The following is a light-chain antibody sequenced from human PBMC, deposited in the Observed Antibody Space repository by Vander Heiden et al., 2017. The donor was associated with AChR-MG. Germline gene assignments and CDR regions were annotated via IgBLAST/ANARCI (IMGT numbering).Light chain of an antibody. V-gene: IGLV2-8*01. CDR3: SSYAGGSSMV. J-gene: IGLJ3*02. CDR1: SSDVGGSDY. CDR2: EVS. Sequence: QSALTQHPSASGSPGQSVTISCTGGSSDVGGSDYVSWYQQHPGKAPELLIFEVSKRPSGVSDRFSCSKSGNTASLTVSGLQTEDEADYYCSSYAGGSSMVFGGGTTLTVL.